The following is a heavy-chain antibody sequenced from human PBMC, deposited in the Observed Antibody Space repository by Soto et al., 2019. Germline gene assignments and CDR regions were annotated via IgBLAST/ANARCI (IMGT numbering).Heavy chain of an antibody. CDR2: IYHSGST. CDR1: GGSISSSNW. J-gene: IGHJ6*02. V-gene: IGHV4-4*02. D-gene: IGHD2-8*01. CDR3: ARGSSGCTNGVCWIYYYGMDV. Sequence: PSETLSLTCAVSGGSISSSNWWSWVRQPPGKGLEWIGEIYHSGSTNYNPSLKSRVTISVDKSKNQFSLKLSSVTAADTAVHYCARGSSGCTNGVCWIYYYGMDVWGQGTTVTVSS.